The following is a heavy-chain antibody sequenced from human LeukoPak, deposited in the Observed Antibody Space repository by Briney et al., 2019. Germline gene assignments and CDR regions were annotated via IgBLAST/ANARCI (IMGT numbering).Heavy chain of an antibody. D-gene: IGHD1-1*01. CDR1: GGSMSSYY. CDR2: IHYTGST. J-gene: IGHJ4*02. CDR3: ARHGRPARGYSDY. V-gene: IGHV4-59*08. Sequence: SGTLSLTRTVSGGSMSSYYWSWIRQPPGKGLEWIGYIHYTGSTSYNPSLKSRVTISVDTSKNQFSLNLNSVTAADTAVYYCARHGRPARGYSDYGAQGNVVTVSS.